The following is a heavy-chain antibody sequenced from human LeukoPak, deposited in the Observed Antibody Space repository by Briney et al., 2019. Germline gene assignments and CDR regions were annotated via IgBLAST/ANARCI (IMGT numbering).Heavy chain of an antibody. D-gene: IGHD3-3*01. Sequence: GGSLRLSCAASGFTVSSNYMSWVRQAPGKGLEWVSAISGSGGSTYYADSVKGRFTISRDNSKNTLYLQMNSLRAEDTAVYYCAKGAGVVTPVLDAFDIWGQGTMVTVSS. CDR1: GFTVSSNY. J-gene: IGHJ3*02. CDR2: ISGSGGST. CDR3: AKGAGVVTPVLDAFDI. V-gene: IGHV3-23*01.